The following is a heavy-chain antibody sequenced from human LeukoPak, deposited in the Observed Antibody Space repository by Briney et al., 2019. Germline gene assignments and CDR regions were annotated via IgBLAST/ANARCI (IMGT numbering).Heavy chain of an antibody. CDR3: ASTTPRSSSWYAVFNWFDP. CDR2: INTNTGNP. D-gene: IGHD6-13*01. J-gene: IGHJ5*02. V-gene: IGHV7-4-1*02. Sequence: ASVKVSCKASGYTFTSYAMNWVRQAPGQGLEWMGWINTNTGNPTYAQGFTGRFVFSLDTSVSTAYLQISSLKAEDTAVYYCASTTPRSSSWYAVFNWFDPWGQGTLVTVSS. CDR1: GYTFTSYA.